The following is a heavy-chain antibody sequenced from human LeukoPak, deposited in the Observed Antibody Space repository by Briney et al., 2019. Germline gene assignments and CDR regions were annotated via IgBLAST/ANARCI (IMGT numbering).Heavy chain of an antibody. CDR1: GGSFSGCY. J-gene: IGHJ5*02. V-gene: IGHV4-34*01. CDR2: INHSGST. Sequence: SETLSLTCAVYGGSFSGCYWSWIRQPPGKGLEWIGEINHSGSTNYNPSLKSRVTISVDTSKNQFSLKLSSVTAADTAVYYCARGPRGRYDFWSGYPDPWGQGTLVAVSS. D-gene: IGHD3-3*01. CDR3: ARGPRGRYDFWSGYPDP.